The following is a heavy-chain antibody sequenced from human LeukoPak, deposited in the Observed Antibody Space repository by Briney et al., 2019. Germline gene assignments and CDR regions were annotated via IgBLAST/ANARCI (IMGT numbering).Heavy chain of an antibody. V-gene: IGHV3-23*01. J-gene: IGHJ4*02. Sequence: GGSLRLPCAASGFTFSSYAMSWVRQAPGKGLEWVSAISGSGGSTYYADSVKGRFTISRDNSKNTLYLQMNSLRAEDTAVYYCAKDGYYGSGSYSYDYWGQGTLVTVSS. D-gene: IGHD3-10*01. CDR1: GFTFSSYA. CDR2: ISGSGGST. CDR3: AKDGYYGSGSYSYDY.